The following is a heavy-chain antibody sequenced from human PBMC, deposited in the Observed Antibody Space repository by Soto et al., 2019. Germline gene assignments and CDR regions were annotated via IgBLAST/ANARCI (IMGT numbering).Heavy chain of an antibody. D-gene: IGHD5-12*01. CDR2: IIPIFGTA. CDR1: GGTFSSYA. J-gene: IGHJ4*02. V-gene: IGHV1-69*13. Sequence: SVKVSCKASGGTFSSYAISWVRQAPGQGLEWMGGIIPIFGTANYAQKFQGRVTITADESTSTAYMELSSLRSEDTAVYYCARNSWGDGYNRPGFDYWGQGTLVTVSS. CDR3: ARNSWGDGYNRPGFDY.